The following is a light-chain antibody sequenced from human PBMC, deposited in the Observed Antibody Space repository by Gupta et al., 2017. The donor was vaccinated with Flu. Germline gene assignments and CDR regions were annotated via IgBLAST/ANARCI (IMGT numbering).Light chain of an antibody. CDR1: SPDIGSHKY. J-gene: IGLJ2*01. CDR2: DVT. V-gene: IGLV2-14*01. CDR3: SSCTSSTTLV. Sequence: QSALTQPASVSGSPGQSIAISCTGTSPDIGSHKYVSWYQQHPGKAPQLLIYDVTNRPSGVSTRFSGSKSGDTASLTISGLQAEDEADYYCSSCTSSTTLVFGGVTRLTVL.